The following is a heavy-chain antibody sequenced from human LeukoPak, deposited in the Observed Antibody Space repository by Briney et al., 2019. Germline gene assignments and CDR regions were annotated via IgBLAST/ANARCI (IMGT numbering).Heavy chain of an antibody. J-gene: IGHJ4*02. CDR1: GGSFSSDSYF. Sequence: PSETLSLTCTVSGGSFSSDSYFWTWIRQPPGKGLEWIGYIYYSGSTNYNPSLKSRVTISLDTSKSQISLKLSSVTAADTAVYYCARGQRRLQDYWGQGTLATVSS. V-gene: IGHV4-61*01. CDR3: ARGQRRLQDY. CDR2: IYYSGST.